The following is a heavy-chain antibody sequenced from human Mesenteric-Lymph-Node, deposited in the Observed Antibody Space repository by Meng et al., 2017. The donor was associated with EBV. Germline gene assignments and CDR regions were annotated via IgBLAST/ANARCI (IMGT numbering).Heavy chain of an antibody. D-gene: IGHD3-9*01. V-gene: IGHV4-30-4*08. Sequence: QVQLQESGPGLVKPSQTLSLTCAVSGDSISSDNYYWSWIRQPPGKAPEWSGWSSFSGIPHYNPSLKSRITISVDTSKSQFSLRLSSVTAADTAVYFCARGDADDGTVYYLPPPDQWGQGTLVTVSS. CDR2: SSFSGIP. CDR1: GDSISSDNYY. J-gene: IGHJ4*02. CDR3: ARGDADDGTVYYLPPPDQ.